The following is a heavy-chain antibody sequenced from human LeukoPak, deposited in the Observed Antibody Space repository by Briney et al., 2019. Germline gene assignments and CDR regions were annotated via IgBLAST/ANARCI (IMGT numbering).Heavy chain of an antibody. J-gene: IGHJ5*02. Sequence: GGSLRLSCAASGFTFSNYAMSWVRQAPGKGLEWVSAISGSGGSTYYADSVKGRFTISRDNAKNTLYLQMNSLRAEDTAVYYCARAARADCTSPTCHSWLAPWGQGTQVTVSS. CDR1: GFTFSNYA. CDR2: ISGSGGST. CDR3: ARAARADCTSPTCHSWLAP. V-gene: IGHV3-23*01. D-gene: IGHD2/OR15-2a*01.